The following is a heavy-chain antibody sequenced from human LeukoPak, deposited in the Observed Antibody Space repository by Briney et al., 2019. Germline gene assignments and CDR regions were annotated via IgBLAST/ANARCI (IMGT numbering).Heavy chain of an antibody. CDR1: GGTFSSYA. D-gene: IGHD4-17*01. J-gene: IGHJ6*02. Sequence: ASVKVSCKASGGTFSSYAISWVRQAPGQGLEWMGRIIPILGIANYAQKFQGRVTITADKSTSTAYMELSSLRSEDTAVYYCAREPDYGDPEDYYGMDVWGQGTTVTVSS. CDR2: IIPILGIA. V-gene: IGHV1-69*04. CDR3: AREPDYGDPEDYYGMDV.